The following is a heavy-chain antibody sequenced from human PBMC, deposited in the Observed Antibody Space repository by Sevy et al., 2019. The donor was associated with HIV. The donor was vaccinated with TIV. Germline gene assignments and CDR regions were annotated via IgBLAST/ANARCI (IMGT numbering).Heavy chain of an antibody. J-gene: IGHJ4*02. CDR2: ISSGGTTM. CDR3: ARVRYNYGSYYFDY. V-gene: IGHV3-11*01. CDR1: RFTFSDYY. D-gene: IGHD1-1*01. Sequence: GGSLRLSCAASRFTFSDYYMSWIRQAPGKGLEWVSYISSGGTTMYYADSLKGRFTISRDNAKNSLYLQMNSLRAEDTAGYYCARVRYNYGSYYFDYWGQGTLVTVSS.